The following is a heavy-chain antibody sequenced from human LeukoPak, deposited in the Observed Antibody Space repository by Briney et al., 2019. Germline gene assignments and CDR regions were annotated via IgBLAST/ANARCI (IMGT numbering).Heavy chain of an antibody. CDR3: ARVAGWHWFDP. CDR2: IRPSGDNT. V-gene: IGHV3-23*01. J-gene: IGHJ5*02. D-gene: IGHD6-19*01. Sequence: GGALRLSCSASGFTFSSYDMTWLRQAPGRGLEWGSSIRPSGDNTSYGDPVKGRFTIYRDNYKNTVYLQMNNMRVDDTAVYYCARVAGWHWFDPWGQGTLVTASS. CDR1: GFTFSSYD.